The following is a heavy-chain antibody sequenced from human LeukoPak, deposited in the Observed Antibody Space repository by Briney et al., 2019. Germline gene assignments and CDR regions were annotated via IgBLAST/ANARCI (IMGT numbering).Heavy chain of an antibody. V-gene: IGHV4-4*07. CDR2: IYTSGST. CDR1: GGSISSYY. Sequence: PSETLSLTCTVSGGSISSYYWSWIRQPAGKGLEWIGRIYTSGSTNYNPSLKSRVTISVDTSKNQFSLKLSSATAADTAVYYCARERREGYCSSTSCYRGNAFDIWGQGTMVTVSS. CDR3: ARERREGYCSSTSCYRGNAFDI. J-gene: IGHJ3*02. D-gene: IGHD2-2*02.